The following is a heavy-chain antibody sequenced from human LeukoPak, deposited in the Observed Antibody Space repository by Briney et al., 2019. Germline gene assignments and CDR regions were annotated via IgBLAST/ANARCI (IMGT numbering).Heavy chain of an antibody. J-gene: IGHJ6*02. V-gene: IGHV3-23*01. Sequence: GGSLRLSCAASGFTFSNYWMHWVRQAPGKGLEWVSAISGSGGSTYYADSVKGRFTISRDNSKNTLYLQMNSLRAEDTAVYYCAKDRSSGFIRGSGMDVWGQGTTVTVSS. CDR2: ISGSGGST. D-gene: IGHD6-19*01. CDR1: GFTFSNYW. CDR3: AKDRSSGFIRGSGMDV.